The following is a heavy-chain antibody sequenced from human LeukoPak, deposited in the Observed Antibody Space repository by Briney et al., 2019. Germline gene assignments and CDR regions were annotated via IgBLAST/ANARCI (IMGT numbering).Heavy chain of an antibody. D-gene: IGHD3-10*01. CDR2: IYSSGDT. J-gene: IGHJ4*02. CDR1: GFTVSSNY. Sequence: GGSLRLSCAASGFTVSSNYMSWVRQAPGQGLEWVSVIYSSGDTHYADSVKGRFTISRDNSKNMLYLQMNSLRVDDTAVYYCARPASGGLSEDYWGQGTLVTVSS. CDR3: ARPASGGLSEDY. V-gene: IGHV3-53*01.